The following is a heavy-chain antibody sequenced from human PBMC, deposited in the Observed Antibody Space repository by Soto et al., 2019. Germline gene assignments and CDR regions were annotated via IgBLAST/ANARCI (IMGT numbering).Heavy chain of an antibody. J-gene: IGHJ6*03. Sequence: EVQLVESGGGLVQPGRSLRLSCAASGFTFDDYAMHWVRQAPGKGLEWVSGISWNSGSIGYAVSVKGRFTISRDNAKNSPYLQMNSLRAEDTALYYCARTGYSSSWAKPYYMDVWGKGTTVTVSS. CDR2: ISWNSGSI. D-gene: IGHD6-13*01. CDR1: GFTFDDYA. V-gene: IGHV3-9*01. CDR3: ARTGYSSSWAKPYYMDV.